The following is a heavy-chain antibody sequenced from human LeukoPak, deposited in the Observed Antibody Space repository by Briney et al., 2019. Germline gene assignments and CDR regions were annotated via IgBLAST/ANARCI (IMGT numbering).Heavy chain of an antibody. D-gene: IGHD2-21*01. J-gene: IGHJ4*02. Sequence: PGGSLRLSCAASGFTFSSYWMSWVRQAPGKGLEWVANIKQDGSEKYYVDSVKGRFTISRDNVKNSLYLQMNSLRAEDTAVYYCARDSSVVVIGGFDYWGQGTLVTVSS. CDR2: IKQDGSEK. CDR1: GFTFSSYW. CDR3: ARDSSVVVIGGFDY. V-gene: IGHV3-7*01.